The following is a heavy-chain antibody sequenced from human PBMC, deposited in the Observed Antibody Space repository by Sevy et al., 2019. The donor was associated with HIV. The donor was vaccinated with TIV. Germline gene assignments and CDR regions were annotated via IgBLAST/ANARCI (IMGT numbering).Heavy chain of an antibody. CDR1: GGSISGYY. V-gene: IGHV4-59*01. CDR3: ARRVPALAGNWFDP. CDR2: IYNVGDT. Sequence: SETLSLTCTVSGGSISGYYWSWIRQSPGKGLEWIGYIYNVGDTRYHPSLTSRVTISMSTSKNQFPLHLNSVTAADTAGYYRARRVPALAGNWFDPWGQGTLVTVSS. J-gene: IGHJ5*02.